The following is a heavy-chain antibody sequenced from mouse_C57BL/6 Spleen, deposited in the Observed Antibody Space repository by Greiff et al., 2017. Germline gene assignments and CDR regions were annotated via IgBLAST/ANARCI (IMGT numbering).Heavy chain of an antibody. J-gene: IGHJ1*03. CDR2: IYPGSGNT. CDR3: AIRRAGYFDV. CDR1: GYSFTSYY. V-gene: IGHV1-66*01. Sequence: VQLQESGPELVKPGASVKISCKASGYSFTSYYIHWVKQRPGQGLEWIGWIYPGSGNTKYNEKFKGKATLTADTSSSTAYMQLSSLTSEDSAVYYCAIRRAGYFDVWGTGTTVTVSS.